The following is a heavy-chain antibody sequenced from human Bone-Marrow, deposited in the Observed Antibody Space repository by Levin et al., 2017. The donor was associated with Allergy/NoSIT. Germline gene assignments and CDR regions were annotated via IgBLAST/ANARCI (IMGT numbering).Heavy chain of an antibody. Sequence: GESLKISCAASGFTFDDYGMSWVRQAPGKGLEWVSGINWNGGNTAHADSVKGRFTISRDNGKNSLYLQMNSLIAEDTALYYCARGYYDVLPTNAFDIWGQGTMVTVSA. V-gene: IGHV3-20*04. CDR3: ARGYYDVLPTNAFDI. CDR1: GFTFDDYG. J-gene: IGHJ3*02. D-gene: IGHD3-9*01. CDR2: INWNGGNT.